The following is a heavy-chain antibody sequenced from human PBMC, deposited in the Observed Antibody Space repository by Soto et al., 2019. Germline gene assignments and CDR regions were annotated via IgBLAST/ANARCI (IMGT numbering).Heavy chain of an antibody. Sequence: GGSLRLSCAASGFTFSSYAMIWVRQAPGKGLEWVSAISGSGGSTYYADSVKGRFTISRDNSKNTLYLQMNSLRAEDTAVYYCAKDPIVVVPAAIGIIQDYWGQGTLVTVSS. J-gene: IGHJ4*02. D-gene: IGHD2-2*02. CDR1: GFTFSSYA. CDR3: AKDPIVVVPAAIGIIQDY. CDR2: ISGSGGST. V-gene: IGHV3-23*01.